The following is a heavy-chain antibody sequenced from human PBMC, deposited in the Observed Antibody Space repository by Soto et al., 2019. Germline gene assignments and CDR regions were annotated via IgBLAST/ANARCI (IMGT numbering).Heavy chain of an antibody. Sequence: EVQLVESGGDLVQPGGSLRLSCAASGFTFSGHWMHWVRQVPGKGLEWVSRINTDGGSSAYADSAKGRFTISRDNAKNTLYLQMNGLRAEDTAVYYCAREAGYCSRTSCYRRAFDTWGQGTTVTVSS. CDR1: GFTFSGHW. CDR3: AREAGYCSRTSCYRRAFDT. CDR2: INTDGGSS. J-gene: IGHJ3*02. D-gene: IGHD2-2*01. V-gene: IGHV3-74*03.